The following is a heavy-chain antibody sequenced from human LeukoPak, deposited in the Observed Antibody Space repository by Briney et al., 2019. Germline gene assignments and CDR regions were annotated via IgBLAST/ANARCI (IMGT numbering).Heavy chain of an antibody. J-gene: IGHJ6*03. CDR1: GYTFTDYY. D-gene: IGHD6-13*01. CDR2: INPNSGGT. CDR3: ARGLRGSSSWSLYYYYYYYMDV. Sequence: ASVKVSCKASGYTFTDYYMHWVRQAPGRGPEWMGWINPNSGGTNYAQKFQGRVTMTRDTSISTAYMELSRLRSEDTAVYYCARGLRGSSSWSLYYYYYYYMDVWGKGTTVTISS. V-gene: IGHV1-2*02.